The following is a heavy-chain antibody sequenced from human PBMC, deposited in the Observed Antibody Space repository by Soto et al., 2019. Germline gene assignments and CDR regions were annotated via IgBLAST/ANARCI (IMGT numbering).Heavy chain of an antibody. Sequence: NPSETLSLTCSVSGDSISSSGFYWSWIRQHPGKAPEWIGYIHYTGSTSYNPSLKSRLAISLDASKNQFSLSLHSVTSADTAVYYCARDLRSLGDYYGIDVWGQGTTVTVSS. D-gene: IGHD3-10*01. V-gene: IGHV4-31*03. CDR2: IHYTGST. J-gene: IGHJ6*02. CDR3: ARDLRSLGDYYGIDV. CDR1: GDSISSSGFY.